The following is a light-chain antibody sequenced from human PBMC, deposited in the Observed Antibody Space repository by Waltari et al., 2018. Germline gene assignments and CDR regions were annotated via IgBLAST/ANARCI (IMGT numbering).Light chain of an antibody. CDR2: AAS. Sequence: DIVLTQSPGTLSLSPGERAPLSCRASRSVSYNYLAWYQQKPGQAPRPLIYAASSRATGIPDRFSGSGSGTDFTLTITRVEPEDFAVYYCQQYGSSPWTFGQGTKVDIK. J-gene: IGKJ1*01. CDR1: RSVSYNY. CDR3: QQYGSSPWT. V-gene: IGKV3-20*01.